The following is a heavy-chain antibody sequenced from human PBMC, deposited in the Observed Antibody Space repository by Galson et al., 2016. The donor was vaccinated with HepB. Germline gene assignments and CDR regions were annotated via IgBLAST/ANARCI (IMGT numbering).Heavy chain of an antibody. CDR1: GYGFTHYY. D-gene: IGHD2-2*01. V-gene: IGHV5-51*01. CDR2: IYPFDSNT. Sequence: QSGAEVKQPGESLKISCAASGYGFTHYYIAWVRQMPGKGLEWVGIIYPFDSNTTYSPSFQGQVTMSVDKSITTAYLQWTSLRASDTAIYYCARRADAHFDSWGQGTLVTVSS. J-gene: IGHJ4*02. CDR3: ARRADAHFDS.